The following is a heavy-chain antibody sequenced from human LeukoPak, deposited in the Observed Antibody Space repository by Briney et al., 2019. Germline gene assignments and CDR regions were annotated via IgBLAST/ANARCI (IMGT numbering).Heavy chain of an antibody. D-gene: IGHD2/OR15-2a*01. J-gene: IGHJ4*02. CDR2: IRTSGDTT. CDR1: GFTLSTYA. Sequence: GGSLRLSRAASGFTLSTYAMQWVRQAPGKGLEWGLNIRTSGDTTYYAGSMQGRFTISRDKSKNPLFLQMTSLRAAGTGVYYCARGSPLSYYFDYWGQGTLVTVSS. V-gene: IGHV3-23*01. CDR3: ARGSPLSYYFDY.